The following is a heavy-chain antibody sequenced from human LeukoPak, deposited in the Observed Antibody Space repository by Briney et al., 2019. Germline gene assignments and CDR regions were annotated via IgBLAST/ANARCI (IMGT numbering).Heavy chain of an antibody. Sequence: PGGSLRLSCAASGFTFSSYEMNWVRQAPGKGLEWVSSISSSSSYIYYADSVKGRFTISRDNAKNSLYLQMNSLRAEDTAVYYCARDRQNSNYGGWGQGTLVTVSS. CDR1: GFTFSSYE. V-gene: IGHV3-21*01. D-gene: IGHD4-11*01. CDR2: ISSSSSYI. CDR3: ARDRQNSNYGG. J-gene: IGHJ4*02.